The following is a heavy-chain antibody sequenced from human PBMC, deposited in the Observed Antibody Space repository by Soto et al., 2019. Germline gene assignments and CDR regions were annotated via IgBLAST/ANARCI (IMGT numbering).Heavy chain of an antibody. J-gene: IGHJ5*02. CDR3: AREPFGRFDP. CDR1: GDSFGSYA. D-gene: IGHD3-10*01. V-gene: IGHV1-69*13. Sequence: SLEVSCKXSGDSFGSYAVSWVRQAPGQGLEWMGAIIPVFGTTNYTQKFQGRVTITADDSTTTAYMELSSLRSDDTAVYYCAREPFGRFDPWGQGTLVTVSS. CDR2: IIPVFGTT.